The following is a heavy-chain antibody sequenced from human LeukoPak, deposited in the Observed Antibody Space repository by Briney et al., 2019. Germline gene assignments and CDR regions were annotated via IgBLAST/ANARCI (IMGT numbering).Heavy chain of an antibody. CDR3: ARNYYYDSSGYPGY. V-gene: IGHV1-8*02. CDR1: GGTFSSYA. CDR2: MNPNSGNT. Sequence: ASVKVSCKASGGTFSSYAISWVRQATGQGLEWMGWMNPNSGNTGYGQKFQGRVTMTRNTSISTAYMELSSLRSEDTAVYYCARNYYYDSSGYPGYWGQGTLVTVSS. J-gene: IGHJ4*02. D-gene: IGHD3-22*01.